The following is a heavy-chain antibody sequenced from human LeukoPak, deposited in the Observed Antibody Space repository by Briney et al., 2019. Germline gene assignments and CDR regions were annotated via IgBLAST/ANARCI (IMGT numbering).Heavy chain of an antibody. J-gene: IGHJ4*02. CDR1: GFTFSSYA. V-gene: IGHV3-30*04. CDR2: ISYDGSNK. Sequence: TGRSLRLSCAASGFTFSSYAMHWVRQAPGKGREWVAVISYDGSNKYYADSVKGRFTISRDNSKNTLYLQMNSLRAEDTAVYYCARVPTYTSYGPFDYWGQGTLVTVSS. CDR3: ARVPTYTSYGPFDY. D-gene: IGHD5-18*01.